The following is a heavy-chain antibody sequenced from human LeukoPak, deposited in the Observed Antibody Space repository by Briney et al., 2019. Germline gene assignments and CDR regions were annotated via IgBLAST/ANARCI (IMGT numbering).Heavy chain of an antibody. CDR1: GGSFSGYY. CDR3: ARTSGYSSGWYLYYYMDV. J-gene: IGHJ6*03. V-gene: IGHV4-34*01. D-gene: IGHD6-19*01. Sequence: PSETLSLTCAVYGGSFSGYYWSWIRQPPGKGLEWIGEINHSGSTNYNPSLKSQVTISVDTSKNQFSLKLSSVTAADTAVYYCARTSGYSSGWYLYYYMDVWGKGTTVTVSS. CDR2: INHSGST.